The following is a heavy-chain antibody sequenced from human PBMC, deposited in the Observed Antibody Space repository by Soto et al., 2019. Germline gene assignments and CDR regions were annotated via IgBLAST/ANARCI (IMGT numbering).Heavy chain of an antibody. Sequence: PGGSLRLSCAASGFTFSSYEMNWARQAPGKGLGWVSYISSSGSTIYYADSVKGRFTISRDNAKNSLYLQMNSLRAEDTAVYYCASPTSVNFYYYGMDVWGQGTTVNVSS. CDR1: GFTFSSYE. V-gene: IGHV3-48*03. CDR3: ASPTSVNFYYYGMDV. D-gene: IGHD3-10*01. J-gene: IGHJ6*02. CDR2: ISSSGSTI.